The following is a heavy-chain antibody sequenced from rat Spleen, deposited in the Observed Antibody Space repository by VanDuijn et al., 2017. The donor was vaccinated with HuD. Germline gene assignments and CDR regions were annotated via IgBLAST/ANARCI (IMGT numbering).Heavy chain of an antibody. CDR3: ASLYSSYSLYYFDY. V-gene: IGHV3-3*01. Sequence: EVQLQESGPGLVKPSQSLSLTCSVTGYSITSRYRWNWIRKFPGNKLEWIGYRNSAGTTNYNPSLKSRISITRDTSKNQFFLQVNSVITEDTATYYCASLYSSYSLYYFDYWGQGVMVTVSS. J-gene: IGHJ2*01. CDR1: GYSITSRYR. D-gene: IGHD1-2*01. CDR2: RNSAGTT.